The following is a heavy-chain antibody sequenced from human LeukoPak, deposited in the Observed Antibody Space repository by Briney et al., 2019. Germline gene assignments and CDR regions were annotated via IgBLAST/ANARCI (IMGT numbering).Heavy chain of an antibody. CDR1: GFSFDDYG. J-gene: IGHJ3*01. D-gene: IGHD3-10*01. V-gene: IGHV3-48*04. Sequence: GGSLRLSCVASGFSFDDYGMFWVRQAPGKGLEWVSYISSSGSTIYYADSVKGRFTISRDNAKNSLFLQMNSLRVEDTAVYYCAGGGPSMVRGVISWGQGTMVTVSS. CDR3: AGGGPSMVRGVIS. CDR2: ISSSGSTI.